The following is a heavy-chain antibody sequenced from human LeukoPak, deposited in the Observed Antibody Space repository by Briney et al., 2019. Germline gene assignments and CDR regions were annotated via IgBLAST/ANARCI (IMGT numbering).Heavy chain of an antibody. V-gene: IGHV3-15*01. CDR1: GFTFTDAW. J-gene: IGHJ4*02. CDR2: IKANTAGGTT. Sequence: GGSLRLSCAASGFTFTDAWMSWVRQAPGKGLEWVGRIKANTAGGTTDYAAPVKCRFSISRYDSQNTLYLAMDSLKPEDPAVYFCSTLGYFAWSSSSNLDYWGQGTLVTVSS. CDR3: STLGYFAWSSSSNLDY. D-gene: IGHD3-9*01.